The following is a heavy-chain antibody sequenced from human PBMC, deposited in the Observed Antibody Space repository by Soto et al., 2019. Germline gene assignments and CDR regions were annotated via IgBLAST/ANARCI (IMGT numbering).Heavy chain of an antibody. Sequence: SETLSLTCTVSGGSITGYYWSWIRQPPGKGPEWIGNIHYSGSINYNPSLNSRVTISVDTSKNQFSLRLSSVTAAETAVYYCARHSYYSNPLRFDPWGQGTLVTVSS. CDR2: IHYSGSI. J-gene: IGHJ5*02. CDR3: ARHSYYSNPLRFDP. CDR1: GGSITGYY. V-gene: IGHV4-59*08. D-gene: IGHD4-4*01.